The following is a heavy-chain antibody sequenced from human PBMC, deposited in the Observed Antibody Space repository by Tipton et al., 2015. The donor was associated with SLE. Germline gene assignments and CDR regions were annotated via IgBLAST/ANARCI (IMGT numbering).Heavy chain of an antibody. CDR2: IYYSGST. V-gene: IGHV4-59*01. D-gene: IGHD4-17*01. CDR1: GGSISSYY. CDR3: ARDRDYGDYSFDY. Sequence: TLSLTCTVSGGSISSYYWSWIRQPPGKGLEWIGYIYYSGSTNYNPSLKRRVIISVDTSKNQFSLKLSSVTAADTAVYYCARDRDYGDYSFDYWGQGTLVTVSS. J-gene: IGHJ4*02.